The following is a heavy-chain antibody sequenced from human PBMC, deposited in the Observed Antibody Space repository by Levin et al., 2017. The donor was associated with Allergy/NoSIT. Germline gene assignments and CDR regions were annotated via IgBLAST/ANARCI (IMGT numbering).Heavy chain of an antibody. Sequence: GASVKVSCKASGYTFTSYDINWVRQATGQGLEWMGWMNPNSGNTGYAQKFQGRVTMTRNTSISTAYMELSSLRSEDTAVYYCARGRFSGYFDWSHYYYGMDVWGQGTTVTVSS. CDR3: ARGRFSGYFDWSHYYYGMDV. J-gene: IGHJ6*02. CDR1: GYTFTSYD. D-gene: IGHD3-9*01. V-gene: IGHV1-8*01. CDR2: MNPNSGNT.